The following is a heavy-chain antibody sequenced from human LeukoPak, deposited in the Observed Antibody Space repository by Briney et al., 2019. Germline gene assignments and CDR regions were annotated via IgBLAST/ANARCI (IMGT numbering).Heavy chain of an antibody. J-gene: IGHJ4*02. CDR1: GFSFRNYW. V-gene: IGHV3-74*01. CDR3: ARDVSLVVPAARGYYFDY. D-gene: IGHD2-2*01. Sequence: GGSLRLSCAAAGFSFRNYWMHWVRQPPGKGLVWVSRIKNDGTTTKYADSVKGRFTISRDNAKNTLYLQMSNLRAEDTAVYYCARDVSLVVPAARGYYFDYWGQGTLVTVSS. CDR2: IKNDGTTT.